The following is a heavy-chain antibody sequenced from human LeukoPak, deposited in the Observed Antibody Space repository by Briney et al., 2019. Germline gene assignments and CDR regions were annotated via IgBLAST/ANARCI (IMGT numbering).Heavy chain of an antibody. CDR3: ASRSNYFDSSDHAYYFDY. Sequence: GGSLRLSCAASGFTFSSYAMSWVRQAPGKGLEWVSVIYSGGSTYYADSVKGRFTISRDNSKNTLYLQMNSLRAEDTAVYYCASRSNYFDSSDHAYYFDYWGQGTLVTVSS. D-gene: IGHD3-22*01. CDR1: GFTFSSYA. CDR2: IYSGGST. J-gene: IGHJ4*02. V-gene: IGHV3-66*01.